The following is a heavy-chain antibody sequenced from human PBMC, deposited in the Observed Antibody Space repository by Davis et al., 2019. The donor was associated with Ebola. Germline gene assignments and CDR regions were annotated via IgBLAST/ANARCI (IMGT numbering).Heavy chain of an antibody. CDR1: GGSITSSKYY. V-gene: IGHV4-61*05. D-gene: IGHD4-17*01. CDR3: AKGVGDYGWFDP. Sequence: SETLSLTCTVSGGSITSSKYYWGWIRQPPGKGLEWIGYVYYSGTTSYNPSLKSRVTISIGTSKDQFPLRLTSVTEADTAVYYCAKGVGDYGWFDPWGQGTLVTVSA. CDR2: VYYSGTT. J-gene: IGHJ5*02.